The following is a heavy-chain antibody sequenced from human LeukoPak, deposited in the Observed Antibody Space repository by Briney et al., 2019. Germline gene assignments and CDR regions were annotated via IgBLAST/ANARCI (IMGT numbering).Heavy chain of an antibody. CDR2: MNAGNGNT. Sequence: ASVKVSCKASGYIFTDYAIHWLRQAPGQRPEWMGWMNAGNGNTKYSQKFQGRITLIRDTSAATAYMELSSLRSEDTAVYYCATALLPSRVSGSYYKALYYYYYMDVWGKGTTVTISS. CDR1: GYIFTDYA. J-gene: IGHJ6*03. CDR3: ATALLPSRVSGSYYKALYYYYYMDV. D-gene: IGHD3-10*01. V-gene: IGHV1-3*01.